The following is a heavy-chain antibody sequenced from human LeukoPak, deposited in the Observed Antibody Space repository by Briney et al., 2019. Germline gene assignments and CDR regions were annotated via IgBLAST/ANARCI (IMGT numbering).Heavy chain of an antibody. V-gene: IGHV3-21*01. CDR2: ISSSGSSI. Sequence: PGGSLRLSCAVSGLTLTTYSMHWVRQAPGKGLEWVSAISSSGSSIYYADSVKGRFTISRDSAKSSQYLQMNSLRAEDTAVYYCASEGCWGQGTLVTVSS. J-gene: IGHJ4*02. CDR3: ASEGC. CDR1: GLTLTTYS.